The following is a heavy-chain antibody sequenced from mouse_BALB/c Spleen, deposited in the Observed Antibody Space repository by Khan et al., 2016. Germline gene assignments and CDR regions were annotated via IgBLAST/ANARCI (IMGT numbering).Heavy chain of an antibody. CDR1: GFNIKDTF. Sequence: VQLQQSGAELVRPGASVKLSCTAAGFNIKDTFIHWVKQRPEQGLEWIGRIDPANDNTQYDPKFQGMATITADTFSNTAYLQFSSLTSEDTDVYYSAKSLNAMDYWGQGASVTVSS. V-gene: IGHV14-3*02. CDR3: AKSLNAMDY. J-gene: IGHJ4*01. CDR2: IDPANDNT.